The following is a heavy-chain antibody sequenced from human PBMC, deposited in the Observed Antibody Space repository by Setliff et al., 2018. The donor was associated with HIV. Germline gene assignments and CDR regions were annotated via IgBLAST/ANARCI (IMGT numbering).Heavy chain of an antibody. Sequence: SETLSLTCTVSGASISSHYWSWIRQPPGKGLEWIGSIYHSGSTYYNPSLKSRVTISVDMSKNQFSLRLSSATAADTGVYYCARHRDPPGSSWIFYYYYMDLWGGGTTVTVSS. CDR3: ARHRDPPGSSWIFYYYYMDL. CDR2: IYHSGST. J-gene: IGHJ6*03. V-gene: IGHV4-59*04. CDR1: GASISSHY. D-gene: IGHD6-13*01.